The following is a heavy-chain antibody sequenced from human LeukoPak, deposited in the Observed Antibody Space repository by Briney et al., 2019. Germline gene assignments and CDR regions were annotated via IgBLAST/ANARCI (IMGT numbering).Heavy chain of an antibody. J-gene: IGHJ6*04. V-gene: IGHV3-21*01. CDR2: ISSSSSYI. D-gene: IGHD3-10*01. CDR1: GFTFSSYS. Sequence: GGSLRLSCAASGFTFSSYSMNWVRQAPGKGLEWVSSISSSSSYIYYADSVKGRFTISRDNAKNSLYLQMNSLRAEDTAVYYCAELGINMIGGVWGKGATVTISS. CDR3: AELGINMIGGV.